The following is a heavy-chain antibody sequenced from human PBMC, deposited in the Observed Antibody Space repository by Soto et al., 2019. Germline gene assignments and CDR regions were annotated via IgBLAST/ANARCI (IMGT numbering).Heavy chain of an antibody. CDR3: ARHPYGLKGYFDS. Sequence: PSETLSLTCTVSGGSINSYYWSWIRQPPGKGLEWIGHFYHSGSFNYNPSLKSRVSISEDTSKDQFSLKLTSVTAADTAVYYCARHPYGLKGYFDSWGQGTQVTAPQ. CDR1: GGSINSYY. CDR2: FYHSGSF. V-gene: IGHV4-59*03. J-gene: IGHJ4*02. D-gene: IGHD4-17*01.